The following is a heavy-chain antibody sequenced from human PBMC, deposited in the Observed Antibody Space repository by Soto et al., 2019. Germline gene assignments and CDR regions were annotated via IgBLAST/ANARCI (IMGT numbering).Heavy chain of an antibody. D-gene: IGHD2-8*01. J-gene: IGHJ4*02. CDR2: ISPYNSNT. V-gene: IGHV1-18*01. CDR1: GYIFINYG. CDR3: ARTGGDCTQGVCYDY. Sequence: ASVKVSCKASGYIFINYGISLMRQAPGQGLEWMGWISPYNSNTHYAQSLLGRVTVTRDTSTSTAYMELRSLRSDDTAVYYCARTGGDCTQGVCYDYWGQGTLVTVSS.